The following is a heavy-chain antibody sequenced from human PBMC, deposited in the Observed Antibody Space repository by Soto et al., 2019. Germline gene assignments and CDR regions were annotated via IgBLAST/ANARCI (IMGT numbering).Heavy chain of an antibody. CDR2: IYNGLNT. CDR3: ARLFWGITGTRGRRVAWFDP. J-gene: IGHJ5*02. V-gene: IGHV4-4*07. D-gene: IGHD1-20*01. Sequence: PSETLSLTCTVSGTSISSYSGSWIRQPAGKGLEWIGRIYNGLNTNYNPSLKTRVTISVDTTKNRLSLRQDYMSAADSASYYCARLFWGITGTRGRRVAWFDPWGQGTRVTVSS. CDR1: GTSISSYS.